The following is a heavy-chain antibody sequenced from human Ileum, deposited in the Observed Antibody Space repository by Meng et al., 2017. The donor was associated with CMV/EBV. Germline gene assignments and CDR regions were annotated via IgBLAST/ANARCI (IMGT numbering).Heavy chain of an antibody. V-gene: IGHV3-20*04. Sequence: GESLKISCAASGFTFDDYGMSWVRQAPGKGLEWVSGIDWNGGSTGNAESVKGRFTICRDNAKNSLYLQMNSLRAEDTALYYCATVSGYDFPAVYWGQGTLVTVSS. CDR1: GFTFDDYG. CDR3: ATVSGYDFPAVY. CDR2: IDWNGGST. D-gene: IGHD5-12*01. J-gene: IGHJ4*02.